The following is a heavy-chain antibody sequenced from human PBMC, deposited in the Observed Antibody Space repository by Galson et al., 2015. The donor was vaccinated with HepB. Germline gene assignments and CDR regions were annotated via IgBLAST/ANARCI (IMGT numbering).Heavy chain of an antibody. J-gene: IGHJ6*02. CDR1: GFTVSSNY. CDR2: IYSGGST. V-gene: IGHV3-66*02. CDR3: AASDSGLTYYYYGMDV. Sequence: SLRLSCAASGFTVSSNYMSWVRQAPGKGLEWVSVIYSGGSTYYADSVKGRFTISRDNSKNTLYLQMNSLRAEDTAVYYCAASDSGLTYYYYGMDVWGQGTTVTVSS. D-gene: IGHD3/OR15-3a*01.